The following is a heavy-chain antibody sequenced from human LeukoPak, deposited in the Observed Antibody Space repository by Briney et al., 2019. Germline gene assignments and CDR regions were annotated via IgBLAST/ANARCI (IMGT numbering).Heavy chain of an antibody. CDR1: GGSISSGSYY. CDR2: IYTSGST. V-gene: IGHV4-61*02. CDR3: ARDGYYDSSGYYSGNFDY. D-gene: IGHD3-22*01. J-gene: IGHJ4*02. Sequence: PSETLSLTCTVSGGSISSGSYYWTWIRQPPGKGLEWIGRIYTSGSTNYNPSLKSRVTMSVDTSKNQFSLKLSSVTAADTAVYYCARDGYYDSSGYYSGNFDYWGQGTLVTVSS.